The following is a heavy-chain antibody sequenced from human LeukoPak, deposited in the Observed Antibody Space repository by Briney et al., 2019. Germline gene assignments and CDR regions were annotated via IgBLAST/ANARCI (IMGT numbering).Heavy chain of an antibody. CDR3: ARVGGYYDSSGYYGAFDI. J-gene: IGHJ3*02. V-gene: IGHV3-53*01. Sequence: PGGSLRLSCAASGFTVSSNYMSWVRQAPGKGLEWVSVIYSGGSTYYADSVKGRFTISRDNSKNTLYLQMNSLRAEDTAVYYCARVGGYYDSSGYYGAFDIWGQGTMVTVSS. D-gene: IGHD3-22*01. CDR1: GFTVSSNY. CDR2: IYSGGST.